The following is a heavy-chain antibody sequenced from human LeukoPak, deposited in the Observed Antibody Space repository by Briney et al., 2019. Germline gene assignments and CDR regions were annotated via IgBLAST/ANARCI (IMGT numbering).Heavy chain of an antibody. CDR2: LNSDGSDR. CDR1: GFTFSSHW. CDR3: AREGNWNLDY. V-gene: IGHV3-74*03. D-gene: IGHD1-1*01. Sequence: PGGSLRLSCAASGFTFSSHWMHWVRQVPGKGLXWVSRLNSDGSDRQYADSVKGRFTISRDNAKNMLYLQMSSLRAEDTAVYYCAREGNWNLDYWGQGTVVTVSS. J-gene: IGHJ4*02.